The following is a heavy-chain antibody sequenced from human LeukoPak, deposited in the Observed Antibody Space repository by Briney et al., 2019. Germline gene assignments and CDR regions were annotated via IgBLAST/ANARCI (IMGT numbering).Heavy chain of an antibody. D-gene: IGHD3-3*01. CDR1: GYTFTGYY. V-gene: IGHV1-2*04. J-gene: IGHJ3*02. CDR2: INPNSGGT. CDR3: ARSFFGTINDAFDI. Sequence: ASVKVSCKASGYTFTGYYMHWVRQAPGQGLEWMGWINPNSGGTNYAQNFQGWVTMTRDTSISTAYMELSRLRSDDTAVYYCARSFFGTINDAFDIWGQGTMVTVSS.